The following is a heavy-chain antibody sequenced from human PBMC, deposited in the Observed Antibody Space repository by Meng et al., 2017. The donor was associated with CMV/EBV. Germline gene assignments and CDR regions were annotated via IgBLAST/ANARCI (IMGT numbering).Heavy chain of an antibody. Sequence: QPQGSGPGLVNPSPPLSPTCSVSGGSNSRGDYYWSWIRQPPGKGLEWIGYIYYSGSTYYNPSLKSRVTISVDTSKNQFSLKLSSVTAADTAVYYCARVTSRVAGAFDYWGQGTLVTVSS. CDR2: IYYSGST. J-gene: IGHJ4*02. CDR3: ARVTSRVAGAFDY. V-gene: IGHV4-30-4*08. CDR1: GGSNSRGDYY. D-gene: IGHD1-14*01.